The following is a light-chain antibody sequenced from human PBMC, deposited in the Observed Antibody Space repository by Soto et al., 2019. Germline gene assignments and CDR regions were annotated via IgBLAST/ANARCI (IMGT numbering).Light chain of an antibody. CDR2: AAS. CDR1: QSISNF. V-gene: IGKV1-39*01. CDR3: QQSYITRT. Sequence: DIQMTQSPSSLSASVGDRVTITCRASQSISNFLNWYQQKPGKAPKLLIYAASTLQGGVPSRFSGSGSETEFTLTISNLHTEDFATYYCQQSYITRTFGQGTKVEVK. J-gene: IGKJ1*01.